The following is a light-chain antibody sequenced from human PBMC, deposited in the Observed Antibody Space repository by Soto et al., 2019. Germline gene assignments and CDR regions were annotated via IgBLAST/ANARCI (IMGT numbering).Light chain of an antibody. CDR2: EVS. J-gene: IGKJ4*01. CDR3: MESLPVPRLS. V-gene: IGKV2D-29*01. CDR1: QSLLHRDGRTF. Sequence: DVVMTQTPLSLSVTPGQPASISCRSSQSLLHRDGRTFLSWYLQKPGQPPQLLIYEVSKRFSGVSDRFSGSGSGTDFTLKIGRVEAEDVGIYYCMESLPVPRLSFGGGTKVEIK.